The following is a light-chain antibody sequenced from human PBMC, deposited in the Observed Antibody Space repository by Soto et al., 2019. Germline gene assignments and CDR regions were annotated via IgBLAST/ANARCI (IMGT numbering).Light chain of an antibody. CDR2: RDN. CDR1: ISNIATNY. CDR3: AAWDDTVRSYV. V-gene: IGLV1-47*01. J-gene: IGLJ1*01. Sequence: QSVLTQPPSVSGTPGQRVTISCSGGISNIATNYVHWFQQLPGTAPKVLSNRDNQRPSGVPDRFSGSKSGTSASLAISGLRYEDEAEYYCAAWDDTVRSYVFGTGTKVTVL.